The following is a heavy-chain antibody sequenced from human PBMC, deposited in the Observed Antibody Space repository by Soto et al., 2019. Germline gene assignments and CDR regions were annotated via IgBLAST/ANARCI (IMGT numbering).Heavy chain of an antibody. CDR3: AKDGQWLDVYLES. J-gene: IGHJ4*02. D-gene: IGHD6-19*01. V-gene: IGHV3-53*01. CDR1: GFTVSSNY. Sequence: GGALRVSYSASGFTVSSNYMSWVRQAPGKGLEWVSVIYSGGSTYYADSVKGRFTISRDNSKDTLYLQMTRLRAEDTATYYCAKDGQWLDVYLESWGQGTQVTVSS. CDR2: IYSGGST.